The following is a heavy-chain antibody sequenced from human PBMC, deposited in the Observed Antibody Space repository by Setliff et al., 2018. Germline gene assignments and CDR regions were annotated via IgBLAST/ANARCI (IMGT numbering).Heavy chain of an antibody. D-gene: IGHD5-18*01. Sequence: KTSETLSLTCTVSGGSISRGSYDWSWIRQPAGKGLEWIGRIYTSGSTNYNPSLKSRVTISVDTSKNQFSLKLSSVTAADTAVYYCARGGYSYGLGGYTRDYFDYWGQGTLVTVSS. CDR1: GGSISRGSYD. V-gene: IGHV4-61*02. J-gene: IGHJ4*02. CDR2: IYTSGST. CDR3: ARGGYSYGLGGYTRDYFDY.